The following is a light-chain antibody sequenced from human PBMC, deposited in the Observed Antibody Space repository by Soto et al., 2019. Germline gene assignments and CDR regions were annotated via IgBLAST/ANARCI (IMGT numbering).Light chain of an antibody. CDR3: SSYTSSSTMV. Sequence: QSALTQPASVSGSPGQSITISCSGTSSDVGGYNYVSWYQQHPGKAPKVMIYEVSNRPSGVSNRFSGSKSGNTASLTISGLLAEDEADYYCSSYTSSSTMVFGGGTKLTVL. J-gene: IGLJ2*01. CDR2: EVS. V-gene: IGLV2-14*01. CDR1: SSDVGGYNY.